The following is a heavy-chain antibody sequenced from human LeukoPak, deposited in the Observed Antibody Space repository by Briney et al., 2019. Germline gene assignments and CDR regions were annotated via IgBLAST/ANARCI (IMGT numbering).Heavy chain of an antibody. CDR1: GFTFSSYE. CDR2: ISSNGGTI. Sequence: GGSLRLSCAASGFTFSSYEMNWVRHPPGKGLEWVSYISSNGGTIYYADSVKGRFTISRDNAKNSLYLQMNSLRAEDTAVYYCATPFFGDSGRYFRPCDYWGQGTLVTVSS. J-gene: IGHJ4*02. CDR3: ATPFFGDSGRYFRPCDY. D-gene: IGHD1-26*01. V-gene: IGHV3-48*03.